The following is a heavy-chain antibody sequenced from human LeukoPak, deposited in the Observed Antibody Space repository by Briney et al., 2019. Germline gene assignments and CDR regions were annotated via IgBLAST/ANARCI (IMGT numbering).Heavy chain of an antibody. D-gene: IGHD3-10*01. CDR3: VRVAMIRGVVFKNWFDS. CDR2: ISAYSGNT. V-gene: IGHV1-18*01. CDR1: GYSFTSYG. J-gene: IGHJ5*01. Sequence: VASVKVSCKASGYSFTSYGMSWVRQAPGQGLEWMGWISAYSGNTNYADNLQGRLTMTTDTSTSTAHMELRSLRSDDTAVYYCVRVAMIRGVVFKNWFDSWGQGSLVTVSS.